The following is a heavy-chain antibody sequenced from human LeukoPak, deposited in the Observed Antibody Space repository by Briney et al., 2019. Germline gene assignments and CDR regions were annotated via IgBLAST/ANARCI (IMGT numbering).Heavy chain of an antibody. Sequence: GGSLRLSCAASRFTFRLYVMTWVRQAPGKGLEWVSAITGSGGSIYYADSVRGRFTISRDNSKNTLYLQMSSLRAEDTAIYYCAHPSTPDYGGLDYWGQGTLVTVSS. D-gene: IGHD4-17*01. CDR3: AHPSTPDYGGLDY. CDR1: RFTFRLYV. J-gene: IGHJ4*02. CDR2: ITGSGGSI. V-gene: IGHV3-23*01.